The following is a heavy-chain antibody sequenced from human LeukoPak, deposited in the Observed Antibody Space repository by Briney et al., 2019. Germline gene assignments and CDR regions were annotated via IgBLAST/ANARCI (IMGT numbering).Heavy chain of an antibody. Sequence: GASVKVSCKASGYTFTTYGISWVRQAPGQGLERMGWISAYNGNTNYAQNLQGRVTMTTDAFTSTAYMELRSLRSDDTAVYFCARAIGQYSSSWRGGDYWGQGTLVTVSS. D-gene: IGHD2-2*01. CDR1: GYTFTTYG. J-gene: IGHJ4*02. CDR3: ARAIGQYSSSWRGGDY. CDR2: ISAYNGNT. V-gene: IGHV1-18*01.